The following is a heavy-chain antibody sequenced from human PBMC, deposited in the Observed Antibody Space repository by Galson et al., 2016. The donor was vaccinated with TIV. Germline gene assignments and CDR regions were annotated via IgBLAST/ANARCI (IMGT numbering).Heavy chain of an antibody. J-gene: IGHJ6*02. V-gene: IGHV3-30*02. CDR3: AKGMAIFGVIPPWGGMDV. CDR1: GFTFSTYV. D-gene: IGHD3-3*01. Sequence: SLRLSCAASGFTFSTYVMHWVRQAPGKGLEWVAFVRYDGSHKNYADSVKGRFTISRDNSKYTLNLQMNSLRAEDTAVYYCAKGMAIFGVIPPWGGMDVWGQGTTVTVSS. CDR2: VRYDGSHK.